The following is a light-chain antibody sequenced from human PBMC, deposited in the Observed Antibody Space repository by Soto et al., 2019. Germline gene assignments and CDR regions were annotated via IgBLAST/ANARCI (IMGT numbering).Light chain of an antibody. CDR1: SSDVGHSNF. J-gene: IGLJ1*01. Sequence: QSALTQPPSASGSPGQSVTISCTGSSSDVGHSNFVSWYQQHPGKGPKLIIYEVSKRPSGVPDRFSGSKSGNTASLSVSGLQDEDEADYFCNAQADNGKHVXGTGTKVTVL. V-gene: IGLV2-8*01. CDR2: EVS. CDR3: NAQADNGKHV.